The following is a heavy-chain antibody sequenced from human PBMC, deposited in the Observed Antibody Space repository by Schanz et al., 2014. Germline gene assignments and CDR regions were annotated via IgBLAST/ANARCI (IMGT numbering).Heavy chain of an antibody. CDR2: FAGSSETT. J-gene: IGHJ4*02. CDR1: GFKLGSYA. D-gene: IGHD1-1*01. Sequence: EGQLVQSGGGLVQPGGSLRLSCAASGFKLGSYAMSWVRQAPGKGLEWVSTFAGSSETTSHADSVKGRLTISRDISKNTLYLQMNSLRAEDTAVYYCTKFETRTGTNYWGQGTLVTVSS. V-gene: IGHV3-23*04. CDR3: TKFETRTGTNY.